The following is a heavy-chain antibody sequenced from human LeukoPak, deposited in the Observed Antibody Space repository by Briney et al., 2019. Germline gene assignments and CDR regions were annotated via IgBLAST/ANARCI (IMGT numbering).Heavy chain of an antibody. V-gene: IGHV1-3*01. CDR3: ARDQSLGSYPDY. Sequence: ASVKVSCKASGYTFTTSAMHWVHQAPGQRLEWMGWINAGSGDTKYSQKFQGRVTFTRDTSASTAYMALSSLRFEDTAVYFCARDQSLGSYPDYWGQGTLVTVSS. D-gene: IGHD3-10*01. CDR1: GYTFTTSA. J-gene: IGHJ4*02. CDR2: INAGSGDT.